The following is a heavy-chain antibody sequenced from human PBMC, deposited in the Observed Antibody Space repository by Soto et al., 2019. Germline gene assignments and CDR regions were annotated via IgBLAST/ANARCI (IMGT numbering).Heavy chain of an antibody. CDR2: IYSGDYDT. D-gene: IGHD2-15*01. J-gene: IGHJ5*02. CDR3: ARSGGTATWFDP. V-gene: IGHV5-51*01. Sequence: PGESLKIFCQGSAYSCTSYWIGRVRHIPGKGLEWMGIIYSGDYDTRYSPSFQVQVTISAGKSISAAYLQWSSLKASDTAMYYCARSGGTATWFDPWGQGPVITVS. CDR1: AYSCTSYW.